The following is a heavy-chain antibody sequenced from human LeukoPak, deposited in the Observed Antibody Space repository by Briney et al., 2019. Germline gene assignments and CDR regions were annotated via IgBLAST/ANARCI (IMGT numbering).Heavy chain of an antibody. D-gene: IGHD6-25*01. J-gene: IGHJ4*02. V-gene: IGHV3-23*01. CDR1: GFAFNNYV. CDR2: ISGSGDST. CDR3: AKGSGTSRPYYLDY. Sequence: GGSLRLSCAASGFAFNNYVVTWVRQAPGKGLDWFSAISGSGDSTYYADSVKGRFTISRDSSKSTMYLQMTSLTAEDTAVYYCAKGSGTSRPYYLDYWGRGTLVTVSS.